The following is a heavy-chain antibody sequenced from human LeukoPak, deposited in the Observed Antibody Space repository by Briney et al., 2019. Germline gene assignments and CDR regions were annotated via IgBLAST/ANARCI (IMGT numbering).Heavy chain of an antibody. J-gene: IGHJ6*02. CDR2: INHSGSA. CDR3: ARHASSSGPVNNYYYYYGMDV. V-gene: IGHV4-34*01. Sequence: SETLSLTCAVSGGSFSGYYWTWIRQPPGKGLEWIGEINHSGSANYNPSLKSRVTISLDTSKNQFSLKLSSVTAADTAVYYCARHASSSGPVNNYYYYYGMDVWGQGTTVTVSS. D-gene: IGHD6-19*01. CDR1: GGSFSGYY.